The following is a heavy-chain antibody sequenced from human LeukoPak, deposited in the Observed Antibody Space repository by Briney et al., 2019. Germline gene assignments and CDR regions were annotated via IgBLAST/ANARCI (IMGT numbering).Heavy chain of an antibody. D-gene: IGHD3-22*01. CDR2: ISGSGGST. V-gene: IGHV3-23*01. J-gene: IGHJ4*02. CDR1: GFTFSSYA. CDR3: AKKEADYYDRYFDY. Sequence: GGSLRLSCAASGFTFSSYAMSWVRQAPGKGLEWVSAISGSGGSTYYADSVKGRFTISRDSSKSTLYLQMNSLRAEDTAVYYCAKKEADYYDRYFDYWGQGTLVTVSS.